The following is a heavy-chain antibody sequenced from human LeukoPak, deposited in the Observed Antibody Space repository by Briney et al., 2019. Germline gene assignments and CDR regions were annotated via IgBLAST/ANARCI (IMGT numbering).Heavy chain of an antibody. CDR1: GFTVSSSY. D-gene: IGHD5-18*01. CDR3: AKGYNYAYEY. V-gene: IGHV3-53*01. J-gene: IGHJ4*02. Sequence: GGSLRLSCAASGFTVSSSYMSWVRQAPGKGLEWVSLIYSGGSTYYAASVKGRFTISRDNSKNTLYLQMDSLRPEDTAVYYCAKGYNYAYEYWGQGTLVTVSS. CDR2: IYSGGST.